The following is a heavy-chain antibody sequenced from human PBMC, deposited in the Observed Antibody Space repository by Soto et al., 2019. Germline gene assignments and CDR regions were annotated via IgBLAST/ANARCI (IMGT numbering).Heavy chain of an antibody. J-gene: IGHJ3*01. D-gene: IGHD4-17*01. Sequence: EGQLLQSGGGLVQPGESLRVSCAASGFTFSSSGMSWVRQAPGKGLEWVSSISVRGDYRYYADSVKGRFTISRDNSKNTPYLQMNSLTAEDTAVYYRANHGGFDFWGKGTMVAVSS. CDR3: ANHGGFDF. CDR1: GFTFSSSG. V-gene: IGHV3-23*01. CDR2: ISVRGDYR.